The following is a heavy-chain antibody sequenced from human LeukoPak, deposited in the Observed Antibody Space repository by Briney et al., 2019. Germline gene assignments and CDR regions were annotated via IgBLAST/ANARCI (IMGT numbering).Heavy chain of an antibody. D-gene: IGHD6-13*01. V-gene: IGHV3-23*01. CDR1: GFTFSSYA. J-gene: IGHJ4*02. CDR3: AKDLYSSSWYLSPHYFDY. CDR2: ISGSGGST. Sequence: GGSLRLSCAASGFTFSSYATSWVRQAPGKGLEWVSAISGSGGSTYYADSVKGRFTISRDNSKNTLYLQMNSLRAEDTAVYYCAKDLYSSSWYLSPHYFDYWGQGTLVTVSS.